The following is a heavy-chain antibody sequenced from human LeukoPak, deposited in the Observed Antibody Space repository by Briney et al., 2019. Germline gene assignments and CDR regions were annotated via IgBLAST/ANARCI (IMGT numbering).Heavy chain of an antibody. CDR3: ARDSLTAGDFDY. J-gene: IGHJ4*02. V-gene: IGHV4-4*02. CDR2: IYHSGST. D-gene: IGHD3-10*01. Sequence: TASETLSLTCAVSGGSISSSNWWSWVRQPPGKGLEWIGEIYHSGSTNYNPSLKSRVTISVDKSKNQFSLKLSSVTAADTAVYYCARDSLTAGDFDYWGQGTLVTVSS. CDR1: GGSISSSNW.